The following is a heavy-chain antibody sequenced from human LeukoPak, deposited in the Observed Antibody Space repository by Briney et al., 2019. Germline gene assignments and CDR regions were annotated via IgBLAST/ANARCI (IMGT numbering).Heavy chain of an antibody. V-gene: IGHV1-18*01. D-gene: IGHD2-15*01. J-gene: IGHJ4*02. CDR3: AREGYCSGGSCYSFDY. CDR2: ISAYNGNT. CDR1: GYTFTSYG. Sequence: ASVKVSCKASGYTFTSYGISWVRQAPGQGLEWMGWISAYNGNTNYAQKLQGRVTMTRDMSTSTVYMELSSLRSEDTAVYFCAREGYCSGGSCYSFDYWGQGSLVTVSS.